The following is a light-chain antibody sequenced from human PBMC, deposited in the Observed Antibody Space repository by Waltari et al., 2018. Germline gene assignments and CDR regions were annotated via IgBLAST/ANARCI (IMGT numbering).Light chain of an antibody. V-gene: IGKV3-20*01. CDR1: QSVSSNY. Sequence: IVLTQSPGTLSLSPGEIATLSCRASQSVSSNYLAWYQQKPGQAPRLLIYGASSRATGIPDRFSGSGSGTDFTLTISRLEPEDFAVYYCQQYGSSPQTLGQGTKLEIK. J-gene: IGKJ2*01. CDR2: GAS. CDR3: QQYGSSPQT.